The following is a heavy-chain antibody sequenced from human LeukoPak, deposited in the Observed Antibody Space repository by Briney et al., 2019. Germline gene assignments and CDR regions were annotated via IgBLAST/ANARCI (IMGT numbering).Heavy chain of an antibody. V-gene: IGHV3-11*01. D-gene: IGHD3-22*01. CDR1: GFTFSDYY. Sequence: GGSLRLSCAASGFTFSDYYMSWIRQAPGKGLEWVSYISSSGSTIYYADSVKGRFTISRDNAKNSLYLQMNSLRAEDTAVYYCAKDPDYYDSSGYYDYWGQGTLVTVSS. CDR2: ISSSGSTI. J-gene: IGHJ4*02. CDR3: AKDPDYYDSSGYYDY.